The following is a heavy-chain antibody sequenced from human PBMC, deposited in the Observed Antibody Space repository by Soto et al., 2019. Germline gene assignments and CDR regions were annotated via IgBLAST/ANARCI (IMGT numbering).Heavy chain of an antibody. Sequence: ASVKVSCKASGGTFSSYAISWVRQAPGQGLEWMGWMNPIFGKTGYAQKFQGRVTMTRNTSISTAYMELSSLRSEDTAVYYCARVMMEPNWFDPWGQGTLVTVSS. CDR3: ARVMMEPNWFDP. CDR1: GGTFSSYA. D-gene: IGHD1-1*01. CDR2: MNPIFGKT. V-gene: IGHV1-8*02. J-gene: IGHJ5*02.